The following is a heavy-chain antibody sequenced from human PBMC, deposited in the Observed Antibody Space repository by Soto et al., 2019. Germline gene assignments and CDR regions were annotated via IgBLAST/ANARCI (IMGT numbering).Heavy chain of an antibody. CDR1: GFTVSSNY. D-gene: IGHD4-17*01. V-gene: IGHV3-66*01. J-gene: IGHJ4*02. CDR2: IYSGGST. CDR3: AIPGSTVPNAWYFDY. Sequence: EVQLVESGGGLVQPGGSLRLSCAASGFTVSSNYMSWVRQAPGKGLEWVSVIYSGGSTYYADSVKGRFTISRDNSKHTLDLQINSRAAEVKAVYYCAIPGSTVPNAWYFDYWGQGALVTVSS.